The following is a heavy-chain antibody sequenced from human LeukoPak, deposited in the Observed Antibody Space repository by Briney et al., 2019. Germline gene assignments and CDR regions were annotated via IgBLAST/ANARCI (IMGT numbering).Heavy chain of an antibody. V-gene: IGHV4-59*01. CDR3: ARSLPLGELTFRPFFDF. D-gene: IGHD3-16*01. CDR1: GVSISGYY. CDR2: IYHTGNS. Sequence: SETLSLTCAVSGVSISGYYWSWIRQPPGKGLEWIGYIYHTGNSNYNPSLRSRVTVSVDTSKNQFSLELTSVTAADTALYYCARSLPLGELTFRPFFDFWGRGNLVIVSS. J-gene: IGHJ4*02.